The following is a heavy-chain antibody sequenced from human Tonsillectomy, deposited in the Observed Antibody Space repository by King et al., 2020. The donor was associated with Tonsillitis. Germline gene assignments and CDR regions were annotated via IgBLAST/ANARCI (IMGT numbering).Heavy chain of an antibody. CDR1: GGSINSSSYY. J-gene: IGHJ4*02. Sequence: QLQESGPGLVKPSETLSLTCTVSGGSINSSSYYWGWIRQPPGKGLEWIGSIYYSGSTYYNPSLKSRVTISVDTSKNQFSLKLSSVTAADTAVYYCARHATMVRGVTLKYFFDFWGQGTLVTVSS. V-gene: IGHV4-39*01. CDR2: IYYSGST. D-gene: IGHD3-10*01. CDR3: ARHATMVRGVTLKYFFDF.